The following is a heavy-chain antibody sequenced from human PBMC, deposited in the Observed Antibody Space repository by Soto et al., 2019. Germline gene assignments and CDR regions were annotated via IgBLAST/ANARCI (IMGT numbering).Heavy chain of an antibody. V-gene: IGHV1-18*01. CDR2: ISAYNGNT. CDR3: ARHDDGGYFAWFAMDV. J-gene: IGHJ6*02. Sequence: QVQLVQSGAEVKKPGASVKVSCKASGYTFTSYGITWVRQAPGQGLEWMGWISAYNGNTNYAQKLQGRVTMTTDTSTRPAYMEMRSLRSDDTAVYYCARHDDGGYFAWFAMDVWGQGTTVTVSS. CDR1: GYTFTSYG. D-gene: IGHD3-9*01.